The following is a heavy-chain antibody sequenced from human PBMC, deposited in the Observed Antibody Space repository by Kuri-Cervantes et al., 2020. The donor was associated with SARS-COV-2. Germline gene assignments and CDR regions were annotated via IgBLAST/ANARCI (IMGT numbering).Heavy chain of an antibody. J-gene: IGHJ4*02. V-gene: IGHV4-39*01. Sequence: ESLKISCTVSGGSISSSSYYWGWIRQPPGKGLEWIGSIYYSGSTYYNPSLKSRVTISVDTSKNQFSLKLSSVTAADTAVYYCLSYGSGYMGDYWGQGTLVTVSS. CDR3: LSYGSGYMGDY. CDR2: IYYSGST. D-gene: IGHD3-10*01. CDR1: GGSISSSSYY.